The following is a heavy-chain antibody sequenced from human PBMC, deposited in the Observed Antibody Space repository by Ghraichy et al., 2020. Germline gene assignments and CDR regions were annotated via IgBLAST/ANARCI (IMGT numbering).Heavy chain of an antibody. CDR1: GFIFTNYE. D-gene: IGHD3-22*01. V-gene: IGHV3-48*03. CDR2: ISDSGSTK. Sequence: GSLRLSCAVSGFIFTNYEMNWVRQAPGKGLEWVSYISDSGSTKYYADSVRGRFTVSRDDAKNSLYLQMNSLRAEDTAVYYCARRYYRDGSGYWLDYWGQGTLVTVSS. CDR3: ARRYYRDGSGYWLDY. J-gene: IGHJ4*02.